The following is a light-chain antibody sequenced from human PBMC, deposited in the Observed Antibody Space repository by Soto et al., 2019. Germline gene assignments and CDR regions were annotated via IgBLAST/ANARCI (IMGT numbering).Light chain of an antibody. J-gene: IGLJ1*01. V-gene: IGLV2-14*01. CDR3: SSYTSSITLWV. Sequence: QSVLTQPASVSGSPGQSITISCTGTSSDVGGYNYVSWYQQHPGKAPKLMIYDVSNRPSGVSNRFSGPKSGNTASLTISGLQAEDDADYYCSSYTSSITLWVFGTGTKLTVL. CDR2: DVS. CDR1: SSDVGGYNY.